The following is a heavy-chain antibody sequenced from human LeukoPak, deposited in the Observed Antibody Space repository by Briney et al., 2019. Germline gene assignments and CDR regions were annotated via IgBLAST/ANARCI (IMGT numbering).Heavy chain of an antibody. CDR1: GFTFSNYW. CDR2: INEDGSGK. CDR3: ARDDGDV. J-gene: IGHJ6*04. Sequence: PGGSLRLSCVSSGFTFSNYWMKWVRQAPGKGLEWVASINEDGSGKFSVGFVKDRITISRDNTRNSLDLQINSLTVEDTAIYYCARDDGDVWGTGTTVTVSS. V-gene: IGHV3-7*01.